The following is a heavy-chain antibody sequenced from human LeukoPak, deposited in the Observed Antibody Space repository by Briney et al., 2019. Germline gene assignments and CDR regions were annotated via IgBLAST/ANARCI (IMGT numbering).Heavy chain of an antibody. V-gene: IGHV3-21*01. Sequence: GGSLRLSRVASVFIFSPYSMNWVRQAPGRGLEGVSSISGSGTYIYYADTVEGRFTISRDNAKHSLYLQMNSLRAEDTAVFYCARDGGYCSGGSCNNWFDPWGQGTLVTVSS. CDR3: ARDGGYCSGGSCNNWFDP. CDR1: VFIFSPYS. CDR2: ISGSGTYI. D-gene: IGHD2-15*01. J-gene: IGHJ5*02.